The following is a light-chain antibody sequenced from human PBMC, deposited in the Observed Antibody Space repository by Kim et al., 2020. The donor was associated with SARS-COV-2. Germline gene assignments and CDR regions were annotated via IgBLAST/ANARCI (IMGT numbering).Light chain of an antibody. J-gene: IGKJ5*01. CDR3: QQYYNLPIT. CDR2: DAS. CDR1: QDISNY. Sequence: SSVGGIVTLTRQASQDISNYVNGYQQKPGNAPKLLIYDASNLETGGPSRCSGSGSGADVFFTISSLQPEEIATYYCQQYYNLPITFGQGTRLEIK. V-gene: IGKV1-33*01.